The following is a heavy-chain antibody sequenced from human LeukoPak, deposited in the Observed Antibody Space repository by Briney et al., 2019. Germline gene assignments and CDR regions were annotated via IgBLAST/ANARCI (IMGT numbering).Heavy chain of an antibody. CDR1: GFTFSTYG. Sequence: GGSLRLSCAASGFTFSTYGMHWVRQAPGKGLEWVAVIWYDGSNKYYADSVKGRFTISRDNAKNTLYLQMNSLRAEDTAVYYCARAVGPFDYWGQGTLVTVSS. V-gene: IGHV3-33*01. D-gene: IGHD1-26*01. CDR2: IWYDGSNK. J-gene: IGHJ4*02. CDR3: ARAVGPFDY.